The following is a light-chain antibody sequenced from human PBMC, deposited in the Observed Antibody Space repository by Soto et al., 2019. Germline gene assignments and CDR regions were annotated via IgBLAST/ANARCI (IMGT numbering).Light chain of an antibody. J-gene: IGKJ2*01. CDR1: QSVSTNY. CDR3: RQYGRSPPP. Sequence: EIVLTQSPGTLSLSPGERATLSCRASQSVSTNYLAWYQQRHGQAPRLLIHDASIRASGIPDRFSGSGSGTDFTLTISRLEPEDFAGYYCRQYGRSPPPFGQGTKLEIK. CDR2: DAS. V-gene: IGKV3-20*01.